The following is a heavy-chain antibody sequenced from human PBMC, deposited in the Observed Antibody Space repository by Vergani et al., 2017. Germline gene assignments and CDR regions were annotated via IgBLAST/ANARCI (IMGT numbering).Heavy chain of an antibody. CDR3: AKDLQEGCSGGSCYTALDY. J-gene: IGHJ4*02. Sequence: EVQLLESGGGLVQPGGSLRLSCAASGFTFSSYAMSWVRQAPGKGLEWVSAISGSGGSTYYADSVKGRFTISRDNSKNTLYLQMNSLRAEDTAVYYCAKDLQEGCSGGSCYTALDYWGQGTRVTVSS. D-gene: IGHD2-15*01. V-gene: IGHV3-23*01. CDR2: ISGSGGST. CDR1: GFTFSSYA.